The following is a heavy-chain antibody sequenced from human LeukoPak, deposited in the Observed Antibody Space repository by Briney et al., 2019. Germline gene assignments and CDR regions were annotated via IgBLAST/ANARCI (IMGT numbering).Heavy chain of an antibody. D-gene: IGHD3-10*02. Sequence: GGSLRLSCTASGFIFSSYWMSWVRQAPGKGLEWVANINQDGSAKHYVDSVKGRFTISRDNDKNSLYLQMNSLRAEDTAVYYCAELGITMIGGVWGKGTTVTISS. J-gene: IGHJ6*04. V-gene: IGHV3-7*01. CDR2: INQDGSAK. CDR3: AELGITMIGGV. CDR1: GFIFSSYW.